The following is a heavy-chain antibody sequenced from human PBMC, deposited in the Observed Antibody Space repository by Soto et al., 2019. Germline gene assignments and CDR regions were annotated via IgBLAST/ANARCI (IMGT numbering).Heavy chain of an antibody. CDR2: IVVGSGNT. V-gene: IGHV1-58*01. CDR1: GFTFTSSA. Sequence: SVKVSCKASGFTFTSSAVQWVRQARGQRLEWIGWIVVGSGNTNYAQKFQERVTITRDMSTSTAYMELSSLRSEDTAVYYCAAKPHSYYYDSSGYYAFDIWGQGTRVTVSS. CDR3: AAKPHSYYYDSSGYYAFDI. D-gene: IGHD3-22*01. J-gene: IGHJ3*02.